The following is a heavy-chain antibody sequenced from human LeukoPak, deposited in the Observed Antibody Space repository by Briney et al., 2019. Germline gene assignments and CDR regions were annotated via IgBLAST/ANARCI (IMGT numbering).Heavy chain of an antibody. V-gene: IGHV4-39*07. J-gene: IGHJ4*02. CDR2: IYYSGST. CDR3: ATAGGDGYNWIY. Sequence: SETLSLTCTVSGGSISSSSYYWGWIRQPPGKGLGWIGSIYYSGSTYYNPSLKSRVTISVDTSKNQFSLKLSSVTAADTAVYYCATAGGDGYNWIYWGQGTLVTVSS. D-gene: IGHD5-24*01. CDR1: GGSISSSSYY.